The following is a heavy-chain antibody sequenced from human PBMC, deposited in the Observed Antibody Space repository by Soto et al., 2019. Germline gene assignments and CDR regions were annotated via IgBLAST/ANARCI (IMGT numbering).Heavy chain of an antibody. CDR1: GFTFSSYA. J-gene: IGHJ5*02. CDR3: AKDNDVSGWLGRRFDP. D-gene: IGHD6-19*01. CDR2: ISGLGSST. Sequence: GSLRLSCATSGFTFSSYAMSWVRQAPGKGLEWVSGISGLGSSTYYADSVKGRFTISRDNSKNTLYLQMNSLRDEDTALYYCAKDNDVSGWLGRRFDPWGQGTLVTVSS. V-gene: IGHV3-23*01.